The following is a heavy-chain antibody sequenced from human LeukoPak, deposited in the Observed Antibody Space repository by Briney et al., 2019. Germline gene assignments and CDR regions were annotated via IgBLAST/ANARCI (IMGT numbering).Heavy chain of an antibody. CDR3: ARSPAYYL. J-gene: IGHJ4*02. CDR2: ISSNGSII. D-gene: IGHD2/OR15-2a*01. Sequence: PGGSLRLSCAASGFTFSDYYMTWIRQAPGQGLEWVSYISSNGSIIYYADSARGRFTISRDNAKNLLYLQMNSLRAEDTAVYYCARSPAYYLWGQGTVVTVSS. V-gene: IGHV3-11*01. CDR1: GFTFSDYY.